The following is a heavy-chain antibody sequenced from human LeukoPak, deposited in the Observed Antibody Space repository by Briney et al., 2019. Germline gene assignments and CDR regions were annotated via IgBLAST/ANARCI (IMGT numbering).Heavy chain of an antibody. J-gene: IGHJ5*02. V-gene: IGHV3-53*03. D-gene: IGHD2-2*01. Sequence: GGSLRLSCAASGFTFSTFAMIWVRQPPGKGLEWVSVIYSGGSTYYADSVKGRFTISRDNSKNTLYLQMNSLRAEDTAVYYCARGLGYCSSTSCYNWFDPWGQGTLVTVSS. CDR1: GFTFSTFA. CDR3: ARGLGYCSSTSCYNWFDP. CDR2: IYSGGST.